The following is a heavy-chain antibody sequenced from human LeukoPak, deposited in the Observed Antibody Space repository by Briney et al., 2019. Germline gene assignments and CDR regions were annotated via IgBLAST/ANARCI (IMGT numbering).Heavy chain of an antibody. V-gene: IGHV4-59*01. Sequence: PSETLSLTCTVSGGSISSDYWSWIRQPPGKGLEWVGYIYYSGRTFYNPSLKSRVTMSVDTSKNQLSLKLSSVTVADTAIYYCARGFYSPAYWGQGTLVTVSS. J-gene: IGHJ4*02. CDR1: GGSISSDY. D-gene: IGHD4-11*01. CDR2: IYYSGRT. CDR3: ARGFYSPAY.